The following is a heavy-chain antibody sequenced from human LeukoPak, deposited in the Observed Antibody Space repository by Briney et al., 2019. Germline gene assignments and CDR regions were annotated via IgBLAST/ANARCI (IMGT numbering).Heavy chain of an antibody. J-gene: IGHJ3*02. Sequence: GRSLRLSCAASGFTFSSYAMSWVRQAPGKGLEWVSAISGSGGSTYYADSVKGRFTISRDNSKNTLYLQMNSLRAEDTAVYYCAKIRVYDSSGYYGTRDAFDIWGQGTMVTVSS. V-gene: IGHV3-23*01. D-gene: IGHD3-22*01. CDR3: AKIRVYDSSGYYGTRDAFDI. CDR2: ISGSGGST. CDR1: GFTFSSYA.